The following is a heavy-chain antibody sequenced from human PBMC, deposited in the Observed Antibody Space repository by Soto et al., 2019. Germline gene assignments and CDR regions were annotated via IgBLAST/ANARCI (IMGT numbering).Heavy chain of an antibody. J-gene: IGHJ4*02. CDR1: EFTFTNAW. CDR2: IKSKADGGTT. V-gene: IGHV3-15*07. CDR3: TSLYYGH. Sequence: EVQLVESGGDLVKPGGSLRLSCAASEFTFTNAWMNWVRQAPGKGLEWVGRIKSKADGGTTDYAAPVKGRFTISRDESQNTLYLQMNSLKTEDTAVYYCTSLYYGHWGQGTLVTVPS. D-gene: IGHD3-16*02.